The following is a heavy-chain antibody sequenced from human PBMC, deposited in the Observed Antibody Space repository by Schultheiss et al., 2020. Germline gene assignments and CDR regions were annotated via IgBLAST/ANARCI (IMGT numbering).Heavy chain of an antibody. Sequence: SETLSLTCAVSGGSISSYYWSWIRQPPGKGLEWIGEIYHSGSTYYNPSLKSRVTISVDTSKNQFSLKLSSVTAADTAVYYCARGVRNWGWSFDYWGQGTLVTVSS. CDR1: GGSISSYY. J-gene: IGHJ4*02. CDR3: ARGVRNWGWSFDY. CDR2: IYHSGST. D-gene: IGHD7-27*01. V-gene: IGHV4-59*04.